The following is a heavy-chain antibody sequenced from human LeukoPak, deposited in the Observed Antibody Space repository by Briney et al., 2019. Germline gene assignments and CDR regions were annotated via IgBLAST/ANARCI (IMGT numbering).Heavy chain of an antibody. CDR3: AKGWGYCSSTSCSDY. CDR2: ISGSGGST. V-gene: IGHV3-23*01. CDR1: GFTFSSYA. J-gene: IGHJ4*02. Sequence: GGSLRLSCAASGFTFSSYAMSWVRQAPGKGLEWVSAISGSGGSTYYADSVKGRFTISRDNSKNTLYLQMNSLRAEDTAVYHCAKGWGYCSSTSCSDYWGQGTLVTVSS. D-gene: IGHD2-2*01.